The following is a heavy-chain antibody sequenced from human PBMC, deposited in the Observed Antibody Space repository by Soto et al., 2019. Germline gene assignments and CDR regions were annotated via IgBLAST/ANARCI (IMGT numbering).Heavy chain of an antibody. V-gene: IGHV1-69*02. D-gene: IGHD2-2*01. J-gene: IGHJ4*02. CDR2: IIPILGIT. CDR3: VRNTVVPAAMYVY. Sequence: QVQLVQSGAEVKKPGSSVKVSCKASGGTFSSYTISWVRQAPGQGLEWMGRIIPILGITNYAQKFQGRVTITADKSTSTAYMELSSLRSEDTAVYYCVRNTVVPAAMYVYWGQGTLVTVSS. CDR1: GGTFSSYT.